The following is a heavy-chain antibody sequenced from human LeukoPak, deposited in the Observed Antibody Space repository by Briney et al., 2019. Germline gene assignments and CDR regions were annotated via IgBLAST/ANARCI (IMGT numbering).Heavy chain of an antibody. CDR3: ARGRDYFPVDY. J-gene: IGHJ4*02. D-gene: IGHD4-17*01. CDR1: GGSISSYY. V-gene: IGHV4-59*01. Sequence: PSETLSLTCTVSGGSISSYYWSWIRQPPGKGLEWIGYFYHSGSTNSNPSLKSRVTISADTSQNRFSLKLTSVTAADTAVYYCARGRDYFPVDYWGQGTLVTVSS. CDR2: FYHSGST.